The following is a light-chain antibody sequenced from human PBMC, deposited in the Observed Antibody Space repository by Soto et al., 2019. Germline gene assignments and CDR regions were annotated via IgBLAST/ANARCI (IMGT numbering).Light chain of an antibody. CDR1: QNIVNY. Sequence: DIQMTQSPSSLSGSVGDRVTISCRASQNIVNYLHWYQRKPRTAPRLLISRASTVRSGVPPRFSGSGSGRDFTLTISSLRPEDIGTYFCQQTYSIPWTFGPGTRVEI. J-gene: IGKJ1*01. CDR2: RAS. V-gene: IGKV1-39*01. CDR3: QQTYSIPWT.